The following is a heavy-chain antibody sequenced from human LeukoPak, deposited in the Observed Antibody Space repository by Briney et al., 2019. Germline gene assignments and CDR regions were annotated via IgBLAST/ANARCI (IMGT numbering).Heavy chain of an antibody. Sequence: ASVKVSCKASGYTFSSYHIHWVRQAPGQELEWMGRINPSFNPGVDVTTYAQKFQGRVTLTRDTSTNTVYMELSSLRSEDTAVYYCARDSNGALEFDPWGQGTLVTVSS. CDR3: ARDSNGALEFDP. V-gene: IGHV1-46*01. CDR2: INPSFNPGVDVT. J-gene: IGHJ5*02. D-gene: IGHD1-26*01. CDR1: GYTFSSYH.